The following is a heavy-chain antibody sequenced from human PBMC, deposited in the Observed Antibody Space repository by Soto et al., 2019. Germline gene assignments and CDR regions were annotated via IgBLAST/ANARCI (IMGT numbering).Heavy chain of an antibody. V-gene: IGHV4-31*03. J-gene: IGHJ6*03. CDR3: ARTSATVGLESRITMVRPAGYYYYYMDV. CDR1: GGSISSGGYY. Sequence: PSETLSLTCTVSGGSISSGGYYWSWIRQHPGKGLEWIGYIYYSGSTYYNPSLKSRVTISVDTSKNQFSLKLSSVTAADTAVYYCARTSATVGLESRITMVRPAGYYYYYMDVWGKGT. D-gene: IGHD3-10*01. CDR2: IYYSGST.